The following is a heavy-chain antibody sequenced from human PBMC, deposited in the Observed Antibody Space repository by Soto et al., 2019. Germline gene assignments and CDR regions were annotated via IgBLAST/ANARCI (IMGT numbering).Heavy chain of an antibody. J-gene: IGHJ6*02. V-gene: IGHV4-34*01. CDR3: ARGILRFLEWHNGMDV. CDR2: INHSGST. Sequence: PSETLSLTCAVYGGSFSGYYWSWIRQPPGKGLEWIGEINHSGSTNYNPSLKSRVTISVDTSKNQFSLKLSSVTAADTAVYYCARGILRFLEWHNGMDVWGQGTTVTVSS. CDR1: GGSFSGYY. D-gene: IGHD3-3*01.